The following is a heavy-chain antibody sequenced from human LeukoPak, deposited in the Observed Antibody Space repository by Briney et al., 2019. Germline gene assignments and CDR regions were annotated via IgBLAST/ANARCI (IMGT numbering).Heavy chain of an antibody. Sequence: PGGSLRLSCAASGFTFSTSWMHWVRQASGKGLEWVSSISGSGGSTYYAASVRGRFTISRDNSKNTLSLQMNSLRGEDTALYYCTKGVNSGSIDYWGQGTLVTVSS. V-gene: IGHV3-23*01. J-gene: IGHJ4*02. CDR2: ISGSGGST. CDR1: GFTFSTSW. D-gene: IGHD6-19*01. CDR3: TKGVNSGSIDY.